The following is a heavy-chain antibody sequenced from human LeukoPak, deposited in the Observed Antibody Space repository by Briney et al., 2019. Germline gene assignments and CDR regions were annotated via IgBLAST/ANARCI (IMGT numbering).Heavy chain of an antibody. D-gene: IGHD5-24*01. J-gene: IGHJ4*02. Sequence: PGGSPRLSCAAAGFTFSTCWMHWVRQAPGKGLVWVSRSNSGGSSTNYAASETGRFTISRDNDKNTLYLQISGLRAEDRAVYYWARGGGYLFHYGGEGTRVRVS. CDR2: SNSGGSST. V-gene: IGHV3-74*01. CDR3: ARGGGYLFHY. CDR1: GFTFSTCW.